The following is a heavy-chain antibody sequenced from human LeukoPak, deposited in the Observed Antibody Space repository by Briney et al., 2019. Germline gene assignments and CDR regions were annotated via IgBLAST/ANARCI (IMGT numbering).Heavy chain of an antibody. V-gene: IGHV1-8*01. J-gene: IGHJ5*02. D-gene: IGHD5-12*01. CDR2: MNPNSGNT. CDR1: GYTFTSYD. Sequence: ASAKVSCKASGYTFTSYDINWVRQATGQGLEWMGWMNPNSGNTGYAQKFQGRVTMTRNTSISTAYMELSSLRSEDTAVYYCARGGYSGYDLGNWFDPWGQGTLVTVSS. CDR3: ARGGYSGYDLGNWFDP.